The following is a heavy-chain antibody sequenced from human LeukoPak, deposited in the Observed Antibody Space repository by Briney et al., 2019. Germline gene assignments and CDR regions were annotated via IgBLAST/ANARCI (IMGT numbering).Heavy chain of an antibody. J-gene: IGHJ4*02. D-gene: IGHD3-10*01. CDR3: ASRESSMARSH. CDR1: GFMIREYW. Sequence: GGSLRLSCTASGFMIREYWMNWVRQVPGKGLEWVANINEDGTKEDYVDSVRGRFTISRDNAKNSVYLQMNSLRDEDTALYYCASRESSMARSHWGQGTLVTVSS. V-gene: IGHV3-7*01. CDR2: INEDGTKE.